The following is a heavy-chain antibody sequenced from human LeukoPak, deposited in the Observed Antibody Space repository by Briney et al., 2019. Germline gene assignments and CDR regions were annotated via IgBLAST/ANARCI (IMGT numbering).Heavy chain of an antibody. CDR3: AKGQVYAIRFDY. J-gene: IGHJ4*02. V-gene: IGHV3-23*01. Sequence: SGGSLRLSCAASGFTFSSYAMSWVRQAPGKGLEWVSAIGGSGGSTYYADSVKGRFTISRDNSKNTLYLRMNSLRAEDTAVYYCAKGQVYAIRFDYWGQGTLVTVSS. D-gene: IGHD2-8*01. CDR1: GFTFSSYA. CDR2: IGGSGGST.